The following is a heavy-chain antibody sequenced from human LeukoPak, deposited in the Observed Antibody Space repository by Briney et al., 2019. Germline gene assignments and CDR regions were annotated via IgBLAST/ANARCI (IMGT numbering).Heavy chain of an antibody. CDR3: ARDLIAQNWFAP. CDR1: GFTFSSYS. CDR2: ISSSSSYI. D-gene: IGHD2-8*01. J-gene: IGHJ5*02. Sequence: PGGSLRLSCAASGFTFSSYSMNWVRQAPGKWLEWVSSISSSSSYIYYADSVKGRFTISRDNAKNSLYLQMNSLRSEDTAVYYCARDLIAQNWFAPWGQGTLVTVSS. V-gene: IGHV3-21*01.